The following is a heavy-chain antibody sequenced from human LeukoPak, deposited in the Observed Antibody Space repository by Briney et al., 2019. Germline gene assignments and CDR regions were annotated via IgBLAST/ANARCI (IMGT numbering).Heavy chain of an antibody. J-gene: IGHJ4*02. Sequence: GGSLRLSRAASGFTFSSYSMNCVRHAPGKGLEWVAHINQDGSDIYYVDSVKGRFTISRDNAKNSLFLQMNGLRAEDTAVYYCATSSGSSYWGQGTLVTVSS. CDR2: INQDGSDI. CDR1: GFTFSSYS. V-gene: IGHV3-7*01. CDR3: ATSSGSSY. D-gene: IGHD6-25*01.